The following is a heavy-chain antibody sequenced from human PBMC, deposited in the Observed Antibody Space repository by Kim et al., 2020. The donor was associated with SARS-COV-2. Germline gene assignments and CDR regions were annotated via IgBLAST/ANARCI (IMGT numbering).Heavy chain of an antibody. Sequence: NYAQKFQGRVTITADESTSTAYMELSSLRSEDTAVYYCAGFSPAGIAADYWGQGTLVTVSS. V-gene: IGHV1-69*01. D-gene: IGHD2-21*01. J-gene: IGHJ4*02. CDR3: AGFSPAGIAADY.